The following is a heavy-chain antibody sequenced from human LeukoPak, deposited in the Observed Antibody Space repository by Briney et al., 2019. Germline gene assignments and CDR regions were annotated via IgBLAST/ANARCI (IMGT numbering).Heavy chain of an antibody. V-gene: IGHV3-15*05. CDR2: VKSKTNGETT. J-gene: IGHJ4*02. D-gene: IGHD5-12*01. Sequence: PGGSLRLSCAASGLTFRNAWMSWVRQAPGKGLEWVGRVKSKTNGETTDYAAPVKGRFTISRDDSKNTLYLQMNSLRAEDTAVYYCAKVSWLRLGEGKNDCWGQGTLVTVSS. CDR1: GLTFRNAW. CDR3: AKVSWLRLGEGKNDC.